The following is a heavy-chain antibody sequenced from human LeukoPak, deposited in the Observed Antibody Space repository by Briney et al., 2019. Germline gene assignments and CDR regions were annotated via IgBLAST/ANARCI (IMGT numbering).Heavy chain of an antibody. J-gene: IGHJ4*02. Sequence: ASVKVSCKTSGYTFTNYGISWVRQAPGQGLEWMGWISAYNSNTNYAQNLQDRVTMTTDTSTSTAYMELRSLRSDDTAVYYCARGSSNSPFDYWGQGTLVTVSS. V-gene: IGHV1-18*01. CDR3: ARGSSNSPFDY. CDR1: GYTFTNYG. D-gene: IGHD6-13*01. CDR2: ISAYNSNT.